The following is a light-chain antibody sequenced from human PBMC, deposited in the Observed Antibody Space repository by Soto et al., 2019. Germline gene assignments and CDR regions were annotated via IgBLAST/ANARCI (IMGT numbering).Light chain of an antibody. CDR2: DAS. V-gene: IGKV1-39*01. CDR1: QSISSY. J-gene: IGKJ4*01. Sequence: DIQMTRSPSSLSASVGDRVTITCRASQSISSYLIWYQQKPGKAPQLLIYDASTLQSGVPSRFSGSGSGTEFTLTISSLQPDDFATYYCQQGHNAPRTFGGGTKVEIK. CDR3: QQGHNAPRT.